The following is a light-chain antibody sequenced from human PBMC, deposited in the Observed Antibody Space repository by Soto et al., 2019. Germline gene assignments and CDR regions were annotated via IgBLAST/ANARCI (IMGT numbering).Light chain of an antibody. CDR1: SSNIGTGHD. J-gene: IGLJ2*01. CDR2: ANS. CDR3: QSYDSSLSGVI. Sequence: QSVLTQPPSVSGAPGQRVTISCTGSSSNIGTGHDVHWYQQLPGTAPKLLIYANSNRPSGVPDRFSGSRSGTSASLAITGLQAEDEADYYCQSYDSSLSGVIFGGGTKLTVL. V-gene: IGLV1-40*01.